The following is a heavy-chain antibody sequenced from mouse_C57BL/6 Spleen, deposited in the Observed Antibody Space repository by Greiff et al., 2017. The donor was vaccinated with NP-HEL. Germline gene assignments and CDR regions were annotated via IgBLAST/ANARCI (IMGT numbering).Heavy chain of an antibody. J-gene: IGHJ3*01. Sequence: VQLQQSGPELVKPGASVKIPCKASGYTFTDYNMDWVKQSHGKSLEWIGDINPNNGGTIYNQKFKGKATLTVDKSSSTAYMELRSLTSEDTAVYYCGVYYYGSSPFAYWGQGTLVTVSA. CDR3: GVYYYGSSPFAY. V-gene: IGHV1-18*01. D-gene: IGHD1-1*01. CDR1: GYTFTDYN. CDR2: INPNNGGT.